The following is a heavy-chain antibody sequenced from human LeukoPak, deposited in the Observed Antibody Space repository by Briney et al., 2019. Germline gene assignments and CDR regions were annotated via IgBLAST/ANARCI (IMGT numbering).Heavy chain of an antibody. D-gene: IGHD3-10*01. CDR3: PRYGAGASDS. Sequence: PGGSLRLSCAASGFTFSNAWMSWVRQAPGKGLEWVACINDRSDSANTAYSEPLIVRFTISRDDSVNTLLLQMDSSKTEDTAVYYCPRYGAGASDSWGQGTLVTVSS. CDR1: GFTFSNAW. J-gene: IGHJ4*02. V-gene: IGHV3-15*01. CDR2: INDRSDSANT.